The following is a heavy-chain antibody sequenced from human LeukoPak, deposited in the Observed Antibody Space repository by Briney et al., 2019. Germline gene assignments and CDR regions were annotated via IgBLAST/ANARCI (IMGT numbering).Heavy chain of an antibody. CDR2: ISAYNGNT. Sequence: ASVKVSCKASGYTFTSYGISWMRQAPGQGLEWMGWISAYNGNTNYAQKLQGRVTMTTDTSTSTAYMELRSLRSDDTAVYYCARDFKSWVVVVPAAHTDYWGQGTLVTVSS. V-gene: IGHV1-18*01. CDR3: ARDFKSWVVVVPAAHTDY. CDR1: GYTFTSYG. J-gene: IGHJ4*02. D-gene: IGHD2-2*01.